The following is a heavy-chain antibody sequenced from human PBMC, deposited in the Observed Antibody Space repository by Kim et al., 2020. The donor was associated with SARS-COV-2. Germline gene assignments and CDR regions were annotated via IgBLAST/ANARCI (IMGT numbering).Heavy chain of an antibody. Sequence: LKSRVTISVDTSKNQFSLKLSSVTAADTAVYYCARFIVVVPAARSRWFDPWGQGTLVTVSS. V-gene: IGHV4-34*01. CDR3: ARFIVVVPAARSRWFDP. J-gene: IGHJ5*02. D-gene: IGHD2-2*01.